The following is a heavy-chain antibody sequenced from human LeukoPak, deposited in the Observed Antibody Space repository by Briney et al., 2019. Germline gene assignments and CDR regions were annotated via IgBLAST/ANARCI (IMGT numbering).Heavy chain of an antibody. CDR1: GGSISSSNW. J-gene: IGHJ6*02. V-gene: IGHV4-4*02. CDR3: ARAGGFGGALPYYYYYGMDV. CDR2: IYHSGST. D-gene: IGHD3-16*01. Sequence: SETLSLTCAVSGGSISSSNWWSWVRQPPGKGLEWIGEIYHSGSTNYNPSLKSRVTISVDKSKNQFSLKLSSVTAADTAVYYCARAGGFGGALPYYYYYGMDVWGQGTTVTVSS.